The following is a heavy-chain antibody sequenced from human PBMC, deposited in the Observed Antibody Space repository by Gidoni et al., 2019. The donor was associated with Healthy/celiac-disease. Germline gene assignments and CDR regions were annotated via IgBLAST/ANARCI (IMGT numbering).Heavy chain of an antibody. J-gene: IGHJ4*02. D-gene: IGHD5-12*01. CDR2: ISYDGSNK. Sequence: QVQLVESGGGVVQPGRSLRLSCAASGFTFSSYAMHWVRQAPGKGLEWVAVISYDGSNKYYADSVKGRFTISRDNSKNTLYLQMNSLRAEDTAVYYCARDPDSGYDLVYWGQGTLVTVSS. V-gene: IGHV3-30-3*01. CDR1: GFTFSSYA. CDR3: ARDPDSGYDLVY.